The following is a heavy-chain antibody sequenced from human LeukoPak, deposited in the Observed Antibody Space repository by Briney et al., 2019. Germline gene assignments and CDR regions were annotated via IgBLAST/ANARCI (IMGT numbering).Heavy chain of an antibody. V-gene: IGHV1-2*02. Sequence: GASVKVSCKTSGYTFNKYGVSWVRQAPGQGLEWMGWINPNSGGTNYAQKFQGRVTMTRDTSISTAYMELSRLRSDDTAVYYCARDHTGVYDAFDIWGQGTMVTVSS. CDR3: ARDHTGVYDAFDI. D-gene: IGHD4-23*01. CDR1: GYTFNKYG. J-gene: IGHJ3*02. CDR2: INPNSGGT.